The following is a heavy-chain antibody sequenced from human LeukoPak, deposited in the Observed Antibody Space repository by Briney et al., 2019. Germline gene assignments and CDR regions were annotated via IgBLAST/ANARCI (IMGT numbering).Heavy chain of an antibody. CDR1: GFTVSNNY. CDR3: ARTGANTAPLGAFDI. J-gene: IGHJ3*02. V-gene: IGHV3-53*01. Sequence: GGSLRLSCAASGFTVSNNYMSWVRQAPGKGLEWVSAIYTGGTTCYAESVKGRFTISRDNSKNTLYLQMSSLRAEDTAVYYCARTGANTAPLGAFDIWGQGTMVTVSS. CDR2: IYTGGTT. D-gene: IGHD5-18*01.